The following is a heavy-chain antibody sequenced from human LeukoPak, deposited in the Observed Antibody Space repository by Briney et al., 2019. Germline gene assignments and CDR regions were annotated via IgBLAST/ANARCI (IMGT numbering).Heavy chain of an antibody. CDR2: ISPNSGGA. CDR3: ARDLEDSSGWYPIDY. J-gene: IGHJ4*02. V-gene: IGHV1-2*02. D-gene: IGHD6-19*01. CDR1: GYTFTGYY. Sequence: ASVKVSCKASGYTFTGYYMHWVRQAPGQGLEWMGWISPNSGGANYAQKFQGRVTMTRDTSISTAYMELSRLRSDDTAVYYCARDLEDSSGWYPIDYWGQGTLVTVSS.